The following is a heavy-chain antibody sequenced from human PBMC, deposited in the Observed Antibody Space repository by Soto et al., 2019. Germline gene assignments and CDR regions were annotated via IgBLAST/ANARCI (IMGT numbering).Heavy chain of an antibody. V-gene: IGHV1-69*12. Sequence: QVQLVQSGAEVKKPGSSVKVSCKASRGTFSSYAISWVRQAPGQGLEWMGGIIPIFGTANYAQKFQGRVTITADDFTITDYLELTCLSSDDSAVYYCARETGDAGNYYALDVWGQGTTVTVSS. D-gene: IGHD7-27*01. CDR2: IIPIFGTA. CDR3: ARETGDAGNYYALDV. J-gene: IGHJ6*02. CDR1: RGTFSSYA.